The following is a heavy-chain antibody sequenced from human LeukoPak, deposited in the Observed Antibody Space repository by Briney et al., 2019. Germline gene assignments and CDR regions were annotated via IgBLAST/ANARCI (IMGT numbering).Heavy chain of an antibody. CDR2: ISGSGGGT. CDR3: AKRGVVIRVILVGFHKEAYYFDS. CDR1: GFTFSSNW. Sequence: PGSYPRLSCSADGFTFSSNWMSWVRQAPGKGLEWVAGISGSGGGTNYADSVKGRFTISRDNAKNILYLQMNNLRAEDTAVYFCAKRGVVIRVILVGFHKEAYYFDSWGQGALVTVSS. D-gene: IGHD3-22*01. J-gene: IGHJ4*02. V-gene: IGHV3-23*01.